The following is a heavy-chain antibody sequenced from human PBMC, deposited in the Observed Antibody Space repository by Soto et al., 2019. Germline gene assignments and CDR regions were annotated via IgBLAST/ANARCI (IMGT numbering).Heavy chain of an antibody. CDR1: GGSISSGDYY. CDR3: ASAGTEAAAMGY. V-gene: IGHV4-30-4*01. Sequence: SETLSLPCTVSGGSISSGDYYWSWIRQPPGKGLEWIGYIYYSGSTYYNPSLKSRVTISVDTSKNQFSLKLSSVTAADTAVYYCASAGTEAAAMGYWVQGTLVTVAS. CDR2: IYYSGST. D-gene: IGHD2-15*01. J-gene: IGHJ4*02.